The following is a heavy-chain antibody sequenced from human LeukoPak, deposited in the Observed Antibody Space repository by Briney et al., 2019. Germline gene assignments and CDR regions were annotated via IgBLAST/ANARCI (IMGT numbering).Heavy chain of an antibody. CDR2: IYYSGST. D-gene: IGHD3-22*01. CDR3: ARDTDSSGYYDS. V-gene: IGHV4-59*01. CDR1: GGSISSYY. J-gene: IGHJ5*01. Sequence: SETLSLTCTVSGGSISSYYWSWIRQPPGKGLEWIGYIYYSGSTNYNPSLKSRVTISVDTSKNQFSLKLSSVTAADTAVYYCARDTDSSGYYDSWGQGTLVTVSS.